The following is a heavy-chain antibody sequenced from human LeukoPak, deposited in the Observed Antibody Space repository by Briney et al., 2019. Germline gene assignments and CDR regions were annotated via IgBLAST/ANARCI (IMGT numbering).Heavy chain of an antibody. J-gene: IGHJ4*02. CDR1: GFTFSNYA. CDR3: VKTTGYSSDPLDC. Sequence: PGGSLRPSCSASGFTFSNYAMHWVRQAPGKGLEYVSAMNGRFTISRDNSKNTLYLQMSSLRAEDTAVYYCVKTTGYSSDPLDCWGQGTLVTVSP. V-gene: IGHV3-64D*06. D-gene: IGHD6-19*01.